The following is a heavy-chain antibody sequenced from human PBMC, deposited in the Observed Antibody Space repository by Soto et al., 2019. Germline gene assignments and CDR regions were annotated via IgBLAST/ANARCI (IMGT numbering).Heavy chain of an antibody. V-gene: IGHV3-9*01. CDR2: ISWNSGSI. Sequence: HWVRQAPGKGLEWVSGISWNSGSIGYADSVKGRFTISRDNAKNSLYLQMNSLRAEDTALYYCAKVLDYYDSSGLDAFDIWGQGTMVTVSS. D-gene: IGHD3-22*01. J-gene: IGHJ3*02. CDR3: AKVLDYYDSSGLDAFDI.